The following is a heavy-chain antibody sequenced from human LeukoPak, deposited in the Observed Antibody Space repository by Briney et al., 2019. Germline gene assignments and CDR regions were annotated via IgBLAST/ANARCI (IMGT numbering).Heavy chain of an antibody. V-gene: IGHV3-23*01. CDR1: GFTFSSYA. Sequence: GGSLRLSCAASGFTFSSYAMSWVRQAPGKGLEWVSAISGSGGSTYYADSVKGRFTISRDNAKNTLYLQMNSLRAEDTAVYYCARDLQGEARFDYWGQGTLVTVSS. J-gene: IGHJ4*02. D-gene: IGHD3-16*01. CDR3: ARDLQGEARFDY. CDR2: ISGSGGST.